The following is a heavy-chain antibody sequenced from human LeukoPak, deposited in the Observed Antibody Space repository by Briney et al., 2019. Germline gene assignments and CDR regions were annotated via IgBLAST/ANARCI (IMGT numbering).Heavy chain of an antibody. V-gene: IGHV3-21*01. CDR1: GFTFSSYS. CDR2: ISSSSSYI. CDR3: ARARDLATIYDY. J-gene: IGHJ4*02. Sequence: GGSLRLSCAASGFTFSSYSMNWVRQAPGKGLEWVSSISSSSSYIYYADSVKGRFTISRDNAKNSLYLQMNSLRAEDTAVYYCARARDLATIYDYWGQGTLVTVSS. D-gene: IGHD5-12*01.